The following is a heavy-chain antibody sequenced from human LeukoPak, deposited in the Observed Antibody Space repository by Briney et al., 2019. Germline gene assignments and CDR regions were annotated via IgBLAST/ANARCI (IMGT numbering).Heavy chain of an antibody. CDR2: INTNTGNP. CDR3: AKAEVEGFYYYFYYMDV. J-gene: IGHJ6*03. V-gene: IGHV7-4-1*02. Sequence: ASVKVSCKASGYTFTTYAMNWVRQAPGQGLEWMGWINTNTGNPTYAQGFTGRFVFSLDTSVSTAYLQISSLKAEDTAVYYCAKAEVEGFYYYFYYMDVWGKGTTVTVSS. CDR1: GYTFTTYA.